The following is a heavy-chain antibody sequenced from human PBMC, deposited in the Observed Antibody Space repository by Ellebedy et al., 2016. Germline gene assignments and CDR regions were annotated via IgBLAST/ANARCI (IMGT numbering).Heavy chain of an antibody. Sequence: GESLKISCAASGFIFKNHAMSWVRQAPGKALEWVSGIGTAYDTYYPDSVKGRFTISSENAKNSLYLQMNSLRAGDTAVYFCARGHSGVRGVISPLDLWGQGTLVSVSS. J-gene: IGHJ4*02. CDR3: ARGHSGVRGVISPLDL. CDR1: GFIFKNHA. V-gene: IGHV3-13*01. D-gene: IGHD3-10*01. CDR2: IGTAYDT.